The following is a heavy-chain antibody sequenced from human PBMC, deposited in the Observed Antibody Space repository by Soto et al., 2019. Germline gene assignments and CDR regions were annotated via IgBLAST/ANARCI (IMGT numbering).Heavy chain of an antibody. D-gene: IGHD3-3*01. CDR3: ARGATLYYDFWSGYPDPGDWFDP. V-gene: IGHV4-59*01. CDR1: GGSIRSYY. CDR2: IYYSGST. J-gene: IGHJ5*02. Sequence: SETLALTCTVSGGSIRSYYWSWIRQTPGKGLEWIGYIYYSGSTNYNPSLKSRVTISVDTSKNQFSLKLSSVTAADTAVYYCARGATLYYDFWSGYPDPGDWFDPWGQGTLVTVSS.